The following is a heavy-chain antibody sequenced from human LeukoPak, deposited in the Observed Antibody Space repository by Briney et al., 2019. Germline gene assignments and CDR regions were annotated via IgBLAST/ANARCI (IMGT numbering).Heavy chain of an antibody. D-gene: IGHD2-8*01. V-gene: IGHV4-4*02. CDR1: GGSISGTNW. J-gene: IGHJ4*02. CDR3: SRENGAFSPFGY. Sequence: SGTLSLTCGVSGGSISGTNWWSWVRQPPGQGLEWIGEISLRGLTNYNPSLRSRLTMSLDESKNQVSLNLTSVTAADTAVYYCSRENGAFSPFGYWGQGTLVTVPS. CDR2: ISLRGLT.